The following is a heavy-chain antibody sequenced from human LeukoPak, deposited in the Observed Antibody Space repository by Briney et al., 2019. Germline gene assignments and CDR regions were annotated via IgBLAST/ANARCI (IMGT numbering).Heavy chain of an antibody. J-gene: IGHJ6*03. V-gene: IGHV3-23*01. D-gene: IGHD3-16*01. CDR3: AKNYGHPTKNYYMDV. Sequence: GGSLRLSCAASGFTFSSYATSWVRQAPGKGLEWVSAISGSGGSTYYADSVKGRFTMSRDNSKNTLYLQMNSLRAEDSAVYYCAKNYGHPTKNYYMDVWGKGTTVTVSS. CDR2: ISGSGGST. CDR1: GFTFSSYA.